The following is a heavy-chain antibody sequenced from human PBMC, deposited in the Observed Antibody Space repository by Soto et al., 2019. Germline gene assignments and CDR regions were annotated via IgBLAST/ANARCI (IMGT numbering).Heavy chain of an antibody. Sequence: ASVKISCKASGYTFTNYVIHWVRQAPGQGLEWMGWISPLKGNTKYAQKVQGRVSVTTDTSTNTVYMELSGLRYDDTALYYCARSGEHPFDFWGQGTLVTVSS. D-gene: IGHD6-25*01. J-gene: IGHJ4*02. CDR1: GYTFTNYV. CDR2: ISPLKGNT. V-gene: IGHV1-18*01. CDR3: ARSGEHPFDF.